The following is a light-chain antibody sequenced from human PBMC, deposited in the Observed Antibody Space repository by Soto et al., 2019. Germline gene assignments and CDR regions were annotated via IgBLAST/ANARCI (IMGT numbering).Light chain of an antibody. J-gene: IGLJ3*02. Sequence: QAVVTQSPSASASLGASVKLTCTLSSGHSSYTIAWHQQQPEKGPRYLMTLNSDGSHSKGDGIPDRFSGSSSVAERYLSISSLQSEDEADYYCQTWGTGIEVFVGGTKVTVL. V-gene: IGLV4-69*01. CDR3: QTWGTGIEV. CDR1: SGHSSYT. CDR2: LNSDGSH.